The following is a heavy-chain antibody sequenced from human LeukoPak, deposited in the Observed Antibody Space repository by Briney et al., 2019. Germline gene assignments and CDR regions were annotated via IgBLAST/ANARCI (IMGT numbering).Heavy chain of an antibody. V-gene: IGHV4-4*07. CDR3: ARYMDAFDI. CDR1: GDSVTGYW. J-gene: IGHJ3*02. CDR2: VYSSGSS. Sequence: SETLSLTCTVSGDSVTGYWWTWIRQPAGKGLEWIGRVYSSGSSDYNPSLKSRVTMSVDTSKNQFSLKLSSVTAADTAVYYCARYMDAFDIWGQGTMVTVSS.